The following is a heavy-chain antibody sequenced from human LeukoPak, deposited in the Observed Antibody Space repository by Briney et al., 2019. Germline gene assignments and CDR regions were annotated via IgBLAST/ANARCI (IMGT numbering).Heavy chain of an antibody. V-gene: IGHV3-23*01. Sequence: GGSLRLSCAASGFTLSTFGMTWVRQAPGKGLEWVSTIKSPGDTTYHADSVKGRFTISRDNSKNTLYLQRNSLRAEDTAVYYCARGRIGADTWGQGTLVTVSS. CDR3: ARGRIGADT. D-gene: IGHD1-26*01. J-gene: IGHJ4*02. CDR2: IKSPGDTT. CDR1: GFTLSTFG.